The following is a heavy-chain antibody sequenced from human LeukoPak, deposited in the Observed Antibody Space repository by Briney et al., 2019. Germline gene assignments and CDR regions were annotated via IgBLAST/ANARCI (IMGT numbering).Heavy chain of an antibody. Sequence: GGSLRLSCAASGFTFSSYEMSWVRQAPGKGLEWVSYISSSGSIIYYADFVKGRFTISRDNAKNSLYLQMNSLRAEDTAVYYCARAGGDFWSGYPDGMDVWGQGTTVTVSS. D-gene: IGHD3-3*01. CDR3: ARAGGDFWSGYPDGMDV. CDR2: ISSSGSII. V-gene: IGHV3-48*03. CDR1: GFTFSSYE. J-gene: IGHJ6*02.